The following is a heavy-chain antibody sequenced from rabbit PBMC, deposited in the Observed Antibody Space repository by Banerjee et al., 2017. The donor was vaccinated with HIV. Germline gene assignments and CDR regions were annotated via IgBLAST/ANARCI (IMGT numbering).Heavy chain of an antibody. CDR1: GFSFNSYYY. J-gene: IGHJ4*01. D-gene: IGHD1-1*01. V-gene: IGHV1S40*01. CDR3: ARLPCDFFRGLLIEGVLPHYFAL. Sequence: SLEESGGDLVKPGASLTLTCTASGFSFNSYYYMYWVRQAPGKGPEWIGCIHAGGSGSTYYSSWVNGRFTVSPSSSTALTLQMTSLTAADPATYFCARLPCDFFRGLLIEGVLPHYFALWGPGTLVTVS. CDR2: IHAGGSGST.